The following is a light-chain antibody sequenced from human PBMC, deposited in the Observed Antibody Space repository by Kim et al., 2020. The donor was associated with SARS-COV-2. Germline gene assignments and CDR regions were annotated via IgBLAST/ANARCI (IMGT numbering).Light chain of an antibody. V-gene: IGLV3-1*01. Sequence: SVSQGQTASITVSGDRLGNKYVGWYQKKPGQSPVVVMYQDERRPSGIPERFSGSNSGNTATLTISGTQAMDEADYYCQVWESTTTVFGGGTQLTVL. CDR1: RLGNKY. CDR3: QVWESTTTV. CDR2: QDE. J-gene: IGLJ2*01.